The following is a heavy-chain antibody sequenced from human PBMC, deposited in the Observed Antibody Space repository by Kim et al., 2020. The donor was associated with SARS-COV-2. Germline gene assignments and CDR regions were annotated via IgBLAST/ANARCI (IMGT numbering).Heavy chain of an antibody. D-gene: IGHD3-3*01. V-gene: IGHV4-39*01. CDR3: ARLTNYDFWSSYAFDI. CDR2: IYYSGST. Sequence: SETLSLTCTVSGGSISSSSYYWGWIRQPPGKGLEWIGSIYYSGSTYYNPSLKSRVTISVDTSKNQFSLKLSSVTAADTAVYYCARLTNYDFWSSYAFDI. J-gene: IGHJ3*02. CDR1: GGSISSSSYY.